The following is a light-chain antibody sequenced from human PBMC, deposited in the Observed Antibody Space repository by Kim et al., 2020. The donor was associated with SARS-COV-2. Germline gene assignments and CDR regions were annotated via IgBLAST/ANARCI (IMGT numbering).Light chain of an antibody. Sequence: EIVMTQSPATLSVSPGERATLSCRASQSIINNLAWYQQKPGQAPRLLISGASTRATGIPARFSGSGSGTEFTLTIRSLQSEDFAVYYCQQYNSWLITFGQGTRLEIK. V-gene: IGKV3-15*01. CDR2: GAS. J-gene: IGKJ5*01. CDR3: QQYNSWLIT. CDR1: QSIINN.